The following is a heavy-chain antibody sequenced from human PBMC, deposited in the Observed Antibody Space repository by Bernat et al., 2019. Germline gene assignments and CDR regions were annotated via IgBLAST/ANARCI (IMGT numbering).Heavy chain of an antibody. CDR1: GGSISSGGYY. D-gene: IGHD3-16*01. CDR3: ARGVPTGLGAFDI. V-gene: IGHV4-61*08. Sequence: QVQLQESGPGLVKPSQTLSLTCTVSGGSISSGGYYWSWIRQPPGMRLEWIGYIYYSGSTNYSPSLKSRVTISVDTSKNQFSLKLISVTAADTAVYYCARGVPTGLGAFDIWGQGTMVTVSS. J-gene: IGHJ3*02. CDR2: IYYSGST.